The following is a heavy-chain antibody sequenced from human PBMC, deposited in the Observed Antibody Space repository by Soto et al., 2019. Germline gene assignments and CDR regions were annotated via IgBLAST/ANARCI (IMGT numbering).Heavy chain of an antibody. V-gene: IGHV3-23*01. Sequence: EVQLLESGGGLVQPGGSLRLSCTASGFTFNGYAMNWVRQAPGKGLEWVSAVTPGGTSTYYADSVKGRFTISRDNSRSTVYLQMNRLGVEDTAIYYCARDHLGGAVADAFDFWGRGTRVTVSS. CDR1: GFTFNGYA. CDR3: ARDHLGGAVADAFDF. D-gene: IGHD6-19*01. J-gene: IGHJ4*02. CDR2: VTPGGTST.